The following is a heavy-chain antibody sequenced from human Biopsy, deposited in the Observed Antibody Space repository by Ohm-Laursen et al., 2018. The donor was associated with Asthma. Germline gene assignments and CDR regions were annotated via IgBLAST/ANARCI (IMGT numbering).Heavy chain of an antibody. CDR1: GGTFNTYA. CDR2: INSVFGTT. J-gene: IGHJ4*02. CDR3: ARKAGSCISRTCYSLDF. D-gene: IGHD2-2*01. Sequence: SVKVSCKSLGGTFNTYAIGWVRQAPGQGLEWMGGINSVFGTTTYPQKFQDRATITADDSTSTVYMELSSLRSEDTAVYYCARKAGSCISRTCYSLDFWGQGTLVTFSS. V-gene: IGHV1-69*13.